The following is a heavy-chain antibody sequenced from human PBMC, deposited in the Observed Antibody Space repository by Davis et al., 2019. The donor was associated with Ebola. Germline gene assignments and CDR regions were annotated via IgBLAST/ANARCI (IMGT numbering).Heavy chain of an antibody. CDR3: ATVNRGGGEYYFDY. J-gene: IGHJ4*02. D-gene: IGHD3-16*01. CDR1: GGSISSYY. Sequence: MPSETLSLTCTVSGGSISSYYWSWIRQPPGKGLEWIGYIYYSGSTNYNPSLKSRVTISVDTSKNQFSLKLNSVTAADTAVYYCATVNRGGGEYYFDYWGQGTLVTVSS. CDR2: IYYSGST. V-gene: IGHV4-59*08.